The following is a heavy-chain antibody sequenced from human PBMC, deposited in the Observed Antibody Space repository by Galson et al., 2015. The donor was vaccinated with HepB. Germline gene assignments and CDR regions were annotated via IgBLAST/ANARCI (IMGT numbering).Heavy chain of an antibody. CDR3: ARGLGGGMDV. J-gene: IGHJ6*04. Sequence: SVKVSCKASGYTFTSYAMHWVRQAPGQRLEWMGWINAGNGNTEYSQKFQGRVTITRDTSASTAYMELSSLRSEDTAVYYCARGLGGGMDVWGKGTTVTVSS. D-gene: IGHD3-16*01. V-gene: IGHV1-3*01. CDR2: INAGNGNT. CDR1: GYTFTSYA.